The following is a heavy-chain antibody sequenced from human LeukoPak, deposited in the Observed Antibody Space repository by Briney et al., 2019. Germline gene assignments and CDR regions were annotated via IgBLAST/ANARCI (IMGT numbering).Heavy chain of an antibody. J-gene: IGHJ1*01. D-gene: IGHD4-17*01. CDR3: SKDFTVTAVGYFHY. V-gene: IGHV3-23*01. CDR1: GFTFSSYA. CDR2: IRSGGNT. Sequence: GGSLRLSCAASGFTFSSYAMSWVRQAPGKGLEWVSSIRSGGNTYYADSVKGRFTISRDNSKNTLFLQLNSLRAEDTAVYFCSKDFTVTAVGYFHYWGQGTLVTVSS.